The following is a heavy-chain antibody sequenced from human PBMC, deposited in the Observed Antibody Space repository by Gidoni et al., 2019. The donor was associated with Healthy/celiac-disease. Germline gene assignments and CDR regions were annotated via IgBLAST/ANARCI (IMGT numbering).Heavy chain of an antibody. CDR1: GYTFTSYA. V-gene: IGHV1-3*01. CDR3: ARGQGSSWYYFDY. CDR2: INAGNGNT. Sequence: QVQLVQSGAEVKKPGASVTVSCKDSGYTFTSYAMHWVRQARGQRLEWMGWINAGNGNTKYSQKFQGRVTITRDTSASTAYMELSSLRSEDTAVYYCARGQGSSWYYFDYWGQGTLVTVSS. J-gene: IGHJ4*02. D-gene: IGHD6-13*01.